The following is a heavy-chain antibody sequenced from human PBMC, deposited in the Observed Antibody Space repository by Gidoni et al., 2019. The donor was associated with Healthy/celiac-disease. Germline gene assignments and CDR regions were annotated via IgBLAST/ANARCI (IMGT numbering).Heavy chain of an antibody. CDR2: INPNSGGT. D-gene: IGHD4-17*01. CDR1: GYTFTGYY. CDR3: ARLDETPYGDYVGMVY. J-gene: IGHJ4*02. Sequence: QVQLVQSGAAVKKPCAAVKVSCKASGYTFTGYYMHWVRQAPGQGLEWMGRINPNSGGTNYAQKFQGRVTMTRDTSISTAYMELSRLRSDDKAVYYCARLDETPYGDYVGMVYWGQGTLVTVSS. V-gene: IGHV1-2*06.